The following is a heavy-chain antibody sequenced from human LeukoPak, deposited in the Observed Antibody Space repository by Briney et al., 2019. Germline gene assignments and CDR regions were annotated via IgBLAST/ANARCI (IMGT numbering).Heavy chain of an antibody. CDR2: ISRNGAVT. V-gene: IGHV3-43*01. D-gene: IGHD3-16*02. J-gene: IGHJ4*02. CDR1: GLIFDDYT. CDR3: AKDLDDYVWGSYRHHFDY. Sequence: GGSLRLSCAASGLIFDDYTMHWVRQAPGKGLEWVSLISRNGAVTKYADSVRGRFTISRDNSKNTLYLQMNSLRAEDTAVYYCAKDLDDYVWGSYRHHFDYWGQGTLVTVSS.